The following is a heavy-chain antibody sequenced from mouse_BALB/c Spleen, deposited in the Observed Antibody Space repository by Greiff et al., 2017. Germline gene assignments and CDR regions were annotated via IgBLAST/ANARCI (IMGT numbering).Heavy chain of an antibody. CDR1: GFSLTSYG. D-gene: IGHD1-2*01. J-gene: IGHJ4*01. V-gene: IGHV2-9*02. Sequence: VKLVESGPGLVAPSQSLSITCTVSGFSLTSYGVHWVRQPPGKGLEWLGVIWAGGSTNYNSALMSRLSISKDNSKSQVFLKMNSLQTDDTAMYYCARGGITTAKGPMDYWGQGTSVTVSS. CDR2: IWAGGST. CDR3: ARGGITTAKGPMDY.